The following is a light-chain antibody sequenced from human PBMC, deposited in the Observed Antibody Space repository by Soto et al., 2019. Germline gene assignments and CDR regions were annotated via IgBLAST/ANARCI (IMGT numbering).Light chain of an antibody. J-gene: IGLJ1*01. CDR1: SSDVGGYNY. V-gene: IGLV2-14*01. Sequence: QSVLTQPASVSGSPGQSITISCTGTSSDVGGYNYVSWYQQHPGKAPKLMIYEVSNRPSGVSNRFSGSKSGNTASLTISGLQAEDEADYYCNSYASSSTSVFGPGTKVTVL. CDR3: NSYASSSTSV. CDR2: EVS.